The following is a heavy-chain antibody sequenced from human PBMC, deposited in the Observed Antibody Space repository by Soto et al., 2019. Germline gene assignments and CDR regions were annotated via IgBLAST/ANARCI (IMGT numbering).Heavy chain of an antibody. D-gene: IGHD2-2*01. J-gene: IGHJ4*02. CDR3: ARGGRPCSSTTDYGDNY. CDR2: ISGFDGST. CDR1: GLTFSSYA. V-gene: IGHV3-23*01. Sequence: GGSLRLSCAASGLTFSSYALTWVRQAPGKGLEWVSSISGFDGSTHYADSVKGRFSISRENSENTVFLQMNSLRAEDTAVYYCARGGRPCSSTTDYGDNYWGQGTLVTVSS.